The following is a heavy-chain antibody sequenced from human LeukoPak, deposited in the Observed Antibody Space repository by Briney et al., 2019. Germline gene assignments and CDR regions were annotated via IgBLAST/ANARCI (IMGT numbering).Heavy chain of an antibody. CDR3: ARDRPGAAAGDY. J-gene: IGHJ4*02. V-gene: IGHV1-18*01. Sequence: ASVKDSCKASGYTFTSYGISGVRQAPGQGLEWMGWISAYNGNTNYAQKLQGRVTMTTDTSTSTAYMELRSLRSDDTAVYYCARDRPGAAAGDYWGQGTLVTVSS. D-gene: IGHD6-13*01. CDR1: GYTFTSYG. CDR2: ISAYNGNT.